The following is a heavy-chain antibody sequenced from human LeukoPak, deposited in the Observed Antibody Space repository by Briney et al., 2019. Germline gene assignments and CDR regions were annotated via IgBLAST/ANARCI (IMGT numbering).Heavy chain of an antibody. CDR2: INHSGST. D-gene: IGHD3-10*01. V-gene: IGHV4-34*01. J-gene: IGHJ4*02. CDR3: ARGVTGSYGIDY. Sequence: SETLSLTCAVYGGSFSGYYWSWIRQPPGKGLEGIGEINHSGSTNYNPSLKSRVTISVDTSKNQFSLKLSSVTAADTAVYYCARGVTGSYGIDYWGQGTLVTVSS. CDR1: GGSFSGYY.